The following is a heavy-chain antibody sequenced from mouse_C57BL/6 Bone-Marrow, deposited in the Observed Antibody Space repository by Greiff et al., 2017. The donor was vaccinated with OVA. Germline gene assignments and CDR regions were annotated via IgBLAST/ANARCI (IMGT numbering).Heavy chain of an antibody. CDR3: AGGSSGYVLCFDY. Sequence: QVQLQQPGTELVKPGASVKLSCKASGYTFTSYWMHWVKQRPGQGLEWIGNINPSNGGTNYNEKFKSKATLTVDKSPSTAYMQLSSLTSEDSAVYYGAGGSSGYVLCFDYWGQGTTLTVSS. D-gene: IGHD3-2*02. CDR2: INPSNGGT. V-gene: IGHV1-53*01. CDR1: GYTFTSYW. J-gene: IGHJ2*01.